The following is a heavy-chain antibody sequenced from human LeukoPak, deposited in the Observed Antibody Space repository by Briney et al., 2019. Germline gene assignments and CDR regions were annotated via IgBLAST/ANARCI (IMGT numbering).Heavy chain of an antibody. CDR3: ARALSGSYSADAFDI. CDR2: ISGSGGST. J-gene: IGHJ3*02. Sequence: PGGSLRLSCAASGFTFSSYGMSWVRQAPGKGLEWVSAISGSGGSTYYADSVKGRFTISRDNSKNTLYLQMNSLRAEDTAVYYCARALSGSYSADAFDIWGQGTMVTVSS. V-gene: IGHV3-23*01. CDR1: GFTFSSYG. D-gene: IGHD1-26*01.